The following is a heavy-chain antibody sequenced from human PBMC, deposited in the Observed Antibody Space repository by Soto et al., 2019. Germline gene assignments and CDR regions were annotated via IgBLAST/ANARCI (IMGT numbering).Heavy chain of an antibody. CDR3: AKDRDIVVVPAAIFYYYYYYGMDV. J-gene: IGHJ6*02. CDR1: GGTFSSYA. Sequence: GASVKVSCKASGGTFSSYAISWVRQAPGQGLEWMGGIIPIFGTANYAQKFQGRVTITADESTSTAYMELNSLRAEDTAVYYCAKDRDIVVVPAAIFYYYYYYGMDVWGQGTTVTVSS. V-gene: IGHV1-69*13. D-gene: IGHD2-2*01. CDR2: IIPIFGTA.